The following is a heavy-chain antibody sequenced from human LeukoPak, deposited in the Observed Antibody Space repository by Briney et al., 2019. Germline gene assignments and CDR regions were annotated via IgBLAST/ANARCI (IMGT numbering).Heavy chain of an antibody. Sequence: SVTVTCKASGGTFSSYARSWVRQAPGQGLEWMGRIIPILGIANYAQKFQGRVTITADKSTSTAYMELSSLRSEDTAVYYCARGGGRVTGPTFDYWGQGTVTTVSS. CDR2: IIPILGIA. V-gene: IGHV1-69*04. D-gene: IGHD1-20*01. J-gene: IGHJ4*02. CDR1: GGTFSSYA. CDR3: ARGGGRVTGPTFDY.